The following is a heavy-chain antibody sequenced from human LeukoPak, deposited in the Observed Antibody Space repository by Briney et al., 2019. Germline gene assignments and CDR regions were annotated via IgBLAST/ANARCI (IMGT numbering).Heavy chain of an antibody. CDR1: GFTFCNYA. CDR3: AKESTVRAAREIHF. Sequence: GGSLTLSCAASGFTFCNYAMNWVRQAPGKGLEWVSAISSSGGGTYYADSVKGRFTISRDNSKNTLYLQMNSLRAEDTAVYYCAKESTVRAAREIHFWGQGPLVIVSS. D-gene: IGHD2-15*01. J-gene: IGHJ1*01. V-gene: IGHV3-23*01. CDR2: ISSSGGGT.